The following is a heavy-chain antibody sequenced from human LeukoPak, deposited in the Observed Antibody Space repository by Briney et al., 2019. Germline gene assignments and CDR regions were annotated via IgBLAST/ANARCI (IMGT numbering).Heavy chain of an antibody. Sequence: GASVKVSCKASGYTFTGYDINWVRQATGQGLEWMGWTNPNSGNTGYAQKFQGRVTMTRNTSISTACMELSSLRSEDTAVYYCAIRYGSGEKYYYYYYMDVWGKGTTVTVSS. CDR3: AIRYGSGEKYYYYYYMDV. CDR2: TNPNSGNT. V-gene: IGHV1-8*01. CDR1: GYTFTGYD. J-gene: IGHJ6*03. D-gene: IGHD3-10*01.